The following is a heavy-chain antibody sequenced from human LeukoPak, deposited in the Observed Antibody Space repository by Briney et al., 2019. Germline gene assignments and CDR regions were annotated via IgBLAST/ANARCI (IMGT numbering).Heavy chain of an antibody. CDR3: ARSRRKEVATFDY. V-gene: IGHV4-31*03. J-gene: IGHJ4*02. D-gene: IGHD5-24*01. CDR2: IYYSGST. CDR1: GGSISSGGYY. Sequence: SETLSLTCTVSGGSISSGGYYWSWIRQHPGKGLEWIGYIYYSGSTYYNPSLKSRVTISVDTSKNQSSLKLSSVTAADTAVYYCARSRRKEVATFDYWGQGTLVTVSS.